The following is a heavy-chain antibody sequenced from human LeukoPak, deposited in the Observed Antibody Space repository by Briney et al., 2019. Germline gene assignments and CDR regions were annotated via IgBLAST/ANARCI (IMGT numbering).Heavy chain of an antibody. J-gene: IGHJ5*02. CDR2: INSDGSIT. Sequence: GGSLRLSCAASEFTFSNYWMHWVRQAPGKGLVWVSRINSDGSITTYADSVKGRFTTSRDNAKNALYLQMNSLRAENTGVYYCVRSPAWLDPWGQGTLVTVSS. CDR1: EFTFSNYW. V-gene: IGHV3-74*01. CDR3: VRSPAWLDP.